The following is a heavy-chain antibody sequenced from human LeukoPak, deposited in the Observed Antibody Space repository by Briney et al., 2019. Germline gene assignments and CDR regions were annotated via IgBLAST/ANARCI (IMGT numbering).Heavy chain of an antibody. J-gene: IGHJ6*01. V-gene: IGHV1-2*02. CDR3: ASLGATTIYYY. Sequence: ASVKVSCKASGYTFTDYYIHWVRQAPGQGLEWMGWTNPKSGGTNYAQKFQGRVTMTRDTSVSAVFMELSSLRSDDTAVYYCASLGATTIYYY. CDR1: GYTFTDYY. D-gene: IGHD1-26*01. CDR2: TNPKSGGT.